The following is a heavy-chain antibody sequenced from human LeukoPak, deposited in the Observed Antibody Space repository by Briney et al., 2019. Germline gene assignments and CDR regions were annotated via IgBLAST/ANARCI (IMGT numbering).Heavy chain of an antibody. CDR2: IIPFFGTA. Sequence: SVKVSCKASGGTFSSYAISWVRQAPGQGLEWMGGIIPFFGTANYAQKFQGRVTITTDESTSTAYMELSSLRSEDTAVYYCARGLESGSSPLYYYYYYMDVWGKGTTVTVSS. V-gene: IGHV1-69*05. CDR3: ARGLESGSSPLYYYYYYMDV. J-gene: IGHJ6*03. D-gene: IGHD2-15*01. CDR1: GGTFSSYA.